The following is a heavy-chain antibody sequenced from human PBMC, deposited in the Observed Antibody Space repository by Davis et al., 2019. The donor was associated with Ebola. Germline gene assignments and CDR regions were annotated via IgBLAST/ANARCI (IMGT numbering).Heavy chain of an antibody. Sequence: GGSLRLSCVASGFSFSRYDMNWVRRAPGKGLEWVSTLGLSADTYYADSVKGRFTISRDNSKNTQHLQMNSLRVEDTAIYYCAKDTSNVWFDVWGQGTMVTVSS. CDR1: GFSFSRYD. CDR3: AKDTSNVWFDV. J-gene: IGHJ3*01. D-gene: IGHD6-19*01. V-gene: IGHV3-23*01. CDR2: LGLSADT.